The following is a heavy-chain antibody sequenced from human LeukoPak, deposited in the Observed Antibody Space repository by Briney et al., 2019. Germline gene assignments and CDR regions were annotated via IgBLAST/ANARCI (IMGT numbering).Heavy chain of an antibody. CDR2: ISYDGSNK. Sequence: GRSPRLSCAASGFTFSSYGMHWVRQAPGKGLEWVAVISYDGSNKYYADSVKGRFTISRDNSKNTLYLQMNSLRAEDTAVYYCAKGSSTYYDILTAAHYFDYWGQGTLVTVSS. D-gene: IGHD3-9*01. J-gene: IGHJ4*02. V-gene: IGHV3-30*18. CDR1: GFTFSSYG. CDR3: AKGSSTYYDILTAAHYFDY.